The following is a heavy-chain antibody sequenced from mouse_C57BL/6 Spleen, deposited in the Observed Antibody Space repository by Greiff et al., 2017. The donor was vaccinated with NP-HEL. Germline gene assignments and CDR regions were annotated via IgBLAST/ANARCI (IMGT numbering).Heavy chain of an antibody. V-gene: IGHV7-3*01. CDR3: ARSYDWYFDV. CDR1: GFTFTDYY. J-gene: IGHJ1*03. Sequence: DVKLVESGGGLVQPGGSLSLSCAASGFTFTDYYMSWVRQPPGKALEWLGFIRNKANGYTTEYSASVKGRFTISRDNSQSILYLQMNALRAEDSATYYCARSYDWYFDVWGTGTTVTVSS. D-gene: IGHD2-12*01. CDR2: IRNKANGYTT.